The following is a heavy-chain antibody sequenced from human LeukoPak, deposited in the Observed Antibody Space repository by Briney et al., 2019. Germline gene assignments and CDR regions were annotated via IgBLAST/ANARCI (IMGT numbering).Heavy chain of an antibody. CDR1: GFTFSSYA. D-gene: IGHD3-3*01. J-gene: IGHJ6*02. V-gene: IGHV3-23*01. Sequence: PGGSLRLSCAASGFTFSSYAMSWVRQAPGKGLEWVSAISGSGGSTYYADSVKGRFTISRDNSKNTLYLQMNSLRAEDTAVYYCAKGDFWSGYDGYGMDVWGQGTTVTVSS. CDR3: AKGDFWSGYDGYGMDV. CDR2: ISGSGGST.